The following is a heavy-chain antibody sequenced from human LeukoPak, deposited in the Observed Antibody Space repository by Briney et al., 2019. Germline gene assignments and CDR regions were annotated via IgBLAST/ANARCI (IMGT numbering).Heavy chain of an antibody. D-gene: IGHD4-17*01. CDR3: VRDNYGVDY. CDR2: INSDGSDT. V-gene: IGHV3-74*01. Sequence: GGSLRLSCAASGFTFSQYWMQWVRHAPGKGLVWVSHINSDGSDTTYADSVKGRFTISRDNAKNTLYLQMNSLRAEDTAVYYCVRDNYGVDYWGQGTLVTVSS. CDR1: GFTFSQYW. J-gene: IGHJ4*02.